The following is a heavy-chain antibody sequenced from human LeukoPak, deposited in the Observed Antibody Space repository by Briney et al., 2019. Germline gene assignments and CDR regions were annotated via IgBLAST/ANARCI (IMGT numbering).Heavy chain of an antibody. CDR3: ARRPNFWSGADI. V-gene: IGHV4-39*01. CDR1: GGSISSSSVY. CDR2: IYYSGST. J-gene: IGHJ3*02. D-gene: IGHD3-3*01. Sequence: SETLSLTCTVSGGSISSSSVYWAWIRQPPGKGLEWIGSIYYSGSTDYNPSLKSRVTISVDTSKNQFSLRPSSVTAADTAVYYCARRPNFWSGADIWGQGTMVTVSS.